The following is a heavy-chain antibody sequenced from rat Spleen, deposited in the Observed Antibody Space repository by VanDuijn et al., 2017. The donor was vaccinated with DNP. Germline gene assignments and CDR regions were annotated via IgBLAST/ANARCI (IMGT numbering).Heavy chain of an antibody. CDR2: IYTGSGGT. CDR3: ASSWVGVRGIWFAF. V-gene: IGHV1-43*01. J-gene: IGHJ3*01. Sequence: QIQLQPSGAELAKPGSSVKISCKASGYIFTTYYIGWIKQTTGQGLEYIGYIYTGSGGTNYNEKFKGKATLTVDKSSSTAFMQLSSLTPDDSAVYYCASSWVGVRGIWFAFWGQGTLVTVSS. CDR1: GYIFTTYY. D-gene: IGHD4-3*01.